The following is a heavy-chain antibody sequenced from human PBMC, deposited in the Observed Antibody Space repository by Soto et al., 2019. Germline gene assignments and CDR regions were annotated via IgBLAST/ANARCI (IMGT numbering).Heavy chain of an antibody. CDR1: GFTFSSYG. J-gene: IGHJ6*02. Sequence: GGSLRLSCAASGFTFSSYGMHWVRQAPGKGLEWVAVISYDGSNKYYADSVKGRFTISRDNSKNTLYLQMNSLRAEDTAVYYCAKDSSSTKLYYYYGMDVWGQGTTVTVSS. CDR2: ISYDGSNK. CDR3: AKDSSSTKLYYYYGMDV. D-gene: IGHD2-2*01. V-gene: IGHV3-30*18.